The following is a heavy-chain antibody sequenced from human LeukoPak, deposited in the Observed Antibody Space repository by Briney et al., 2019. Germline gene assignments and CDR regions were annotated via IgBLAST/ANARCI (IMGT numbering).Heavy chain of an antibody. CDR1: GFTFSSYG. Sequence: GGSLGLSCAASGFTFSSYGMHWVRQAPGKGLEWVAVIWYDGSNKYYADSVKGRFTISRDNSKNTLYLQMNSLRAEDTAVYYCAREQTTVTPGVDYWGQGTLVTVSS. V-gene: IGHV3-33*01. J-gene: IGHJ4*02. D-gene: IGHD4-17*01. CDR2: IWYDGSNK. CDR3: AREQTTVTPGVDY.